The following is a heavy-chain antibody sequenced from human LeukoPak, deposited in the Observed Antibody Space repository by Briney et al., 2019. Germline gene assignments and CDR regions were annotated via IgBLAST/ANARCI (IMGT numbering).Heavy chain of an antibody. CDR3: AREQLWRSSFDY. CDR2: ISYDGSNK. CDR1: GFTFSSYA. J-gene: IGHJ4*02. V-gene: IGHV3-30-3*01. Sequence: PGRSLRLSCAASGFTFSSYAMHWVRQAPGKGLEWVAVISYDGSNKYYADSVKGRFTISRDNSKDTLYLQMNSLRAEDTAVYYCAREQLWRSSFDYWGQGTPVTVSS. D-gene: IGHD5-18*01.